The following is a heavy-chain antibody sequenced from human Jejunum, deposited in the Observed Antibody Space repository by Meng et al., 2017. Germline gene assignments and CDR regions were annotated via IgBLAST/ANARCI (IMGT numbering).Heavy chain of an antibody. Sequence: QVQLPQWGAGLLKPSESLSRTCVVSGGSFSSYYWSWIRQPPGKGLEWIGEISHSGDTKYNPSLMSRVTISADTSKNQFSLKLTSVTAADTAVYYCAKNNWFDPWGQGTLVTVSS. CDR2: ISHSGDT. CDR3: AKNNWFDP. V-gene: IGHV4-34*01. CDR1: GGSFSSYY. J-gene: IGHJ5*02.